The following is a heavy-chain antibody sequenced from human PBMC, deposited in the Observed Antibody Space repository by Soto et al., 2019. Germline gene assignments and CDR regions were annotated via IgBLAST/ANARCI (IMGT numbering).Heavy chain of an antibody. V-gene: IGHV3-23*01. CDR3: TSGDFDY. D-gene: IGHD7-27*01. CDR2: ISGSGNST. Sequence: GSLRLSCAASGFIFTSYAMSWVRQAPGKGLEWVSAISGSGNSTYYADSVKGRFTVSRANSKNTLFLQVNSLRAEDTAVYYCTSGDFDYWGQGTLVTVSS. J-gene: IGHJ4*02. CDR1: GFIFTSYA.